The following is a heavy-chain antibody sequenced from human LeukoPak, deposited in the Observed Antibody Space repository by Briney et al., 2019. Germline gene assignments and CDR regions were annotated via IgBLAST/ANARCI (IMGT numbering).Heavy chain of an antibody. V-gene: IGHV3-30*04. D-gene: IGHD5-18*01. Sequence: GGSLRLSCAASGFTFSSYAMSWVRQAPGKGREWVAVISYDGSNKYYADSVKGRFTISRDNSKNTLSLQMNSLRAEDTAVYYCASPPKYTFDYWGQGTLVTVSS. CDR3: ASPPKYTFDY. J-gene: IGHJ4*02. CDR2: ISYDGSNK. CDR1: GFTFSSYA.